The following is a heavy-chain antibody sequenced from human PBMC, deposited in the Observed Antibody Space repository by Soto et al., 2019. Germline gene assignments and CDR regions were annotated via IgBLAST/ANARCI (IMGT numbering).Heavy chain of an antibody. V-gene: IGHV4-39*01. CDR1: GYSINSDNYY. CDR2: IYYRGNT. D-gene: IGHD3-9*01. Sequence: SETLSLTCSFSGYSINSDNYYWGWIRQPPGKGLEWIGSIYYRGNTYYNPSLKTRVTISLDKSKSQFSLKLNSVTAADSAVYFCARLEGLATISYYFDYWGQGTLVTVSS. J-gene: IGHJ4*02. CDR3: ARLEGLATISYYFDY.